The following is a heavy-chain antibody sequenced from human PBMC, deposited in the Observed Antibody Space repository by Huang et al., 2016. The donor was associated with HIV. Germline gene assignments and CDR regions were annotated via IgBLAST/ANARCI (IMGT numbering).Heavy chain of an antibody. J-gene: IGHJ4*02. D-gene: IGHD2-15*01. CDR3: ARVDCSGGSCYYFDY. CDR1: SGSFSGYY. Sequence: VQLQQWGAGLLKPSDTLSLTCAVYSGSFSGYYWSCIRQPPGKGLGWLGEINHSGRTHYTPSLKIRVTISVDTSNNQFSLKLSSVTAADTAVYYCARVDCSGGSCYYFDYWGQGTLVTVSS. V-gene: IGHV4-34*01. CDR2: INHSGRT.